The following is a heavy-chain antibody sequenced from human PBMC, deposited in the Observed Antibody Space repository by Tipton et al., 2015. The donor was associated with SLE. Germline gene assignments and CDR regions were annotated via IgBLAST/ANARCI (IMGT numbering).Heavy chain of an antibody. V-gene: IGHV4-61*01. CDR1: GFSISSSYY. D-gene: IGHD2-2*01. CDR3: ARVPAVYYYYMDV. CDR2: IYYSGST. Sequence: TLSLTCSVSGFSISSSYYWGWIRQPPGKGLEWIGYIYYSGSTNYNPSLKSRVTISVDTSKNQFSLKLSSVTAADTAVYYCARVPAVYYYYMDVWGKGTTVTVSS. J-gene: IGHJ6*03.